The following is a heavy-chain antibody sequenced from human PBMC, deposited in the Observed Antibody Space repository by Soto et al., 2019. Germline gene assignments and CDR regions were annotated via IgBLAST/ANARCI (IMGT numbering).Heavy chain of an antibody. CDR2: VDPRDSYA. V-gene: IGHV5-10-1*01. CDR3: ARQIYDSDTGPNFQYYFDS. CDR1: GYSFTTFW. J-gene: IGHJ4*02. Sequence: GESLKISCKGSGYSFTTFWITWVRQMPGKGLEWMGTVDPRDSYANYSPSFRGHVTISVTKSITTVFLQWSSLRASDTAMYYCARQIYDSDTGPNFQYYFDSWGQGTPVTVSS. D-gene: IGHD3-22*01.